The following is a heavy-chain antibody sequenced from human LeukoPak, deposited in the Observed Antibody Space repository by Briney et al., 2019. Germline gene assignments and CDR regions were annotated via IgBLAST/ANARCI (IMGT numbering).Heavy chain of an antibody. V-gene: IGHV4-39*07. D-gene: IGHD2-2*01. CDR3: ARKGRGIYQLLASSPRYYYYYMDV. J-gene: IGHJ6*03. Sequence: SETLSLTCTVSGGSISSSSYYWGWIRQPPGKGLEWIGSIYYSGSTYYNPSLKSRVTISLDTSKNQFSLRLSSVTAADTAVYYCARKGRGIYQLLASSPRYYYYYMDVWGKGTTVTVSS. CDR1: GGSISSSSYY. CDR2: IYYSGST.